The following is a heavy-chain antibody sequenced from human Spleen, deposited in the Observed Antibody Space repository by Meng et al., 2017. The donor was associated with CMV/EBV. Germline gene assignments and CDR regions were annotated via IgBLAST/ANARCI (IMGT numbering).Heavy chain of an antibody. CDR2: IYYSGST. J-gene: IGHJ5*02. V-gene: IGHV4-31*11. Sequence: APLEQWGAVLFKPSGTLSPTFAVSGGSISRGAYYWSWIRQPPGKGLEWIGYIYYSGSTYYNPSLKSRVTISVDTSKNQFSLKLSSVTAADTAVYYCARLGDDSSGYYEGNWFDPWGQGTLVTVSS. D-gene: IGHD3-22*01. CDR3: ARLGDDSSGYYEGNWFDP. CDR1: GGSISRGAYY.